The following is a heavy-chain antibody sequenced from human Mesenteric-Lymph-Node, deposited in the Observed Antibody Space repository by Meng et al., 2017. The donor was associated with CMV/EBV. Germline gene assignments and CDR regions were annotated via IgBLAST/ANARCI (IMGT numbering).Heavy chain of an antibody. D-gene: IGHD2-21*01. CDR2: IYSGGSST. CDR1: GFTFSSYA. CDR3: AKDQSRVVEPEEGY. V-gene: IGHV3-23*03. J-gene: IGHJ4*02. Sequence: GESLKISCAASGFTFSSYAMSWVRQAPGKGLEWVSVIYSGGSSTYYADSVKGRFTISRDNSKNTLYLQMNSLRAEDTAVYYCAKDQSRVVEPEEGYWGQGTLVTVSS.